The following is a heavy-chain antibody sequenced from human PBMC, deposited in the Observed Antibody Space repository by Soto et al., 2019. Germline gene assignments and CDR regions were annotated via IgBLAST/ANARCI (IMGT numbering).Heavy chain of an antibody. V-gene: IGHV3-23*01. J-gene: IGHJ4*02. CDR2: ISGSGDNT. CDR1: GFTFSSYA. CDR3: AKGDRSMITTPLSSDY. D-gene: IGHD3-16*01. Sequence: EVQLLESGGGLVQPGGSLRLSCAASGFTFSSYAMSWVRQAPGKGLEWVTAISGSGDNTYYAESVKGRFTFSRDNSKSTLYVQMNSLRAEDTAVYFCAKGDRSMITTPLSSDYWGQGCLVTVSS.